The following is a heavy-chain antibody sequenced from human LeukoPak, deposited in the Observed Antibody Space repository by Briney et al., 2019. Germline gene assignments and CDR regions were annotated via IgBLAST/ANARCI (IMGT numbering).Heavy chain of an antibody. CDR3: ASQPLDS. J-gene: IGHJ4*02. Sequence: PGGSLRLSCEASGFTFSSHEMNWVRQAPGKGLEWVSYISSSAKTISYADSVKGRFTISRDNAKNSLYLQMNSLRVEDTAVYYCASQPLDSWGQGTLVTVSS. CDR1: GFTFSSHE. V-gene: IGHV3-48*03. CDR2: ISSSAKTI.